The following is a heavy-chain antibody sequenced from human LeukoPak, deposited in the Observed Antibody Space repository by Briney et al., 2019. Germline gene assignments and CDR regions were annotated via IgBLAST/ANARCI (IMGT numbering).Heavy chain of an antibody. V-gene: IGHV3-23*01. J-gene: IGHJ4*02. D-gene: IGHD3-3*01. CDR2: ISGSGGST. CDR3: AKDSDQLFGVVMLSYFDY. Sequence: PGGSLRLSCAASGFTFSSYGMYWVRQAPGMGLEWVSGISGSGGSTYYADSVKGRFTISRDNSKNTLYLQMNSLRAEDTAVYYCAKDSDQLFGVVMLSYFDYWGQGTLVTVSS. CDR1: GFTFSSYG.